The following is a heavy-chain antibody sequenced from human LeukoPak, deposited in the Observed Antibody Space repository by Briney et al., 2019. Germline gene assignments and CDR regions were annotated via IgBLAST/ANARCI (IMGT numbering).Heavy chain of an antibody. CDR1: GFTFSSYS. CDR2: ISGSGGST. V-gene: IGHV3-23*01. Sequence: GGSLRLSCAASGFTFSSYSMNWVRQAPGKGLEWVSAISGSGGSTYYADSVKGRFTISRDNSKNTLYLQMNSLRAEDTAVYYCAKEAAVVGYCSSTSCYTDYWGQGTLVTVSS. J-gene: IGHJ4*02. D-gene: IGHD2-2*02. CDR3: AKEAAVVGYCSSTSCYTDY.